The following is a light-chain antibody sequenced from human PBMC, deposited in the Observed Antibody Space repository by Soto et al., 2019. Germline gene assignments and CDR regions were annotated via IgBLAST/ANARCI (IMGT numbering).Light chain of an antibody. CDR1: QDISNY. J-gene: IGKJ1*01. CDR3: QQYYSFPRT. Sequence: DIQMTQSPSSLSASVGERVTITCQASQDISNYLNWYQQKPGKAPKLLIYAASTLQSGVPSRFSGSGSGTDFTLTISCLQSEDFATYYCQQYYSFPRTFGQGTKVDI. CDR2: AAS. V-gene: IGKV1-16*01.